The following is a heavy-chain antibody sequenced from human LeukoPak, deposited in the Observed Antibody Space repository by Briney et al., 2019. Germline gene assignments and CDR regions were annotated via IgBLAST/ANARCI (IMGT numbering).Heavy chain of an antibody. Sequence: SETLSLTCAVYGGSFSGYYWSWIRQPPGKGLEWIGEINHSGSTNYNPSLKSRATISVDTSKNQFSLKLSSVTAADTAVYYCARGRLRYYYGSGSLSPSDYWGQGTLVTVSS. CDR3: ARGRLRYYYGSGSLSPSDY. D-gene: IGHD3-10*01. CDR2: INHSGST. J-gene: IGHJ4*02. V-gene: IGHV4-34*01. CDR1: GGSFSGYY.